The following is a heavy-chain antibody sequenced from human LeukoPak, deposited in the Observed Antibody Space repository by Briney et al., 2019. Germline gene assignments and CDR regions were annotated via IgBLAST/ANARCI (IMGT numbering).Heavy chain of an antibody. Sequence: PGGSLRLSCAASGFTFSSYSMNWVRQAPGKGLEWVSYISSSSSTTYYADSVKGRFTISRDNSKDTLYLQMDSLRAEDTAVYYCAKDRLTATPYYFDYWGQGTLVTVST. V-gene: IGHV3-48*01. CDR1: GFTFSSYS. CDR2: ISSSSSTT. D-gene: IGHD1-20*01. CDR3: AKDRLTATPYYFDY. J-gene: IGHJ4*02.